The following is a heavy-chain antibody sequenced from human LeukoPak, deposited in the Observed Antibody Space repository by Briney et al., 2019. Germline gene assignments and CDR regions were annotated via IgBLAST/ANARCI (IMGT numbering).Heavy chain of an antibody. Sequence: GGSLKLSCAASGFDFSDSAIHWVRQASGKGLEWLGRVRPRANFYSATYSASVKGRFTISRDDSKNTAYLELHSLTAADTAVYYCIRPTRTYYDSSVFQNWGQGTLVTVSP. D-gene: IGHD3-22*01. CDR3: IRPTRTYYDSSVFQN. CDR2: VRPRANFYSA. J-gene: IGHJ4*02. V-gene: IGHV3-73*01. CDR1: GFDFSDSA.